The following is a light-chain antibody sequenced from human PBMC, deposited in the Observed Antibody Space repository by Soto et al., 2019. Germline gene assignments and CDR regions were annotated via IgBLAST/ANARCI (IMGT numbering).Light chain of an antibody. V-gene: IGKV3-15*01. CDR2: GAS. J-gene: IGKJ2*01. CDR1: QSVNSN. Sequence: EIVMTQSPATLSVSPGERATLSCRASQSVNSNLAWYQQKPGHSPRLLIYGASPRVTGIQARFSGSGSGTEFTLAIGSLQSEDFAIYYCQQHNSWPPVFGQGTKLEIK. CDR3: QQHNSWPPV.